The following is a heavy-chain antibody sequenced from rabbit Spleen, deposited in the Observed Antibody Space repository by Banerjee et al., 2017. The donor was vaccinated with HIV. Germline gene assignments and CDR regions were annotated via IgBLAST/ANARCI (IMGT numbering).Heavy chain of an antibody. D-gene: IGHD4-2*01. J-gene: IGHJ4*01. CDR2: IYIGNSKT. Sequence: QEQLVESGGGLVQPGASLTLTCKASGFSFSSGYDMCWVRQAPGKGLEWIACIYIGNSKTYYANWAKGRFTISKTSSTTVTLQMTSLTVADTATYFCARDAGSNPYVDGYFNLWGQGTLVTVS. CDR1: GFSFSSGYD. CDR3: ARDAGSNPYVDGYFNL. V-gene: IGHV1S45*01.